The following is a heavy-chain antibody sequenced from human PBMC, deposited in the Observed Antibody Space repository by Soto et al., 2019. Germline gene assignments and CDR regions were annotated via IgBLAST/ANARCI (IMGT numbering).Heavy chain of an antibody. V-gene: IGHV4-59*08. D-gene: IGHD3-10*01. Sequence: QVQLQESGPGLVKPSETLSLTCTVSGGSISSYYWSWIRQPPGKGLEWIGYIYYSGSTNYNPSLKSRVTISLDTAKNQFSLKLSSVTAADTAVYYCARTYGSGTFHYMDVWGKGTTVTVSS. J-gene: IGHJ6*03. CDR3: ARTYGSGTFHYMDV. CDR1: GGSISSYY. CDR2: IYYSGST.